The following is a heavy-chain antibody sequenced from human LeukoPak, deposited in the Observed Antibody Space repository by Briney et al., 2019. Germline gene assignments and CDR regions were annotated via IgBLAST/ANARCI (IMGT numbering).Heavy chain of an antibody. D-gene: IGHD4-17*01. V-gene: IGHV3-33*06. CDR3: AKDYGDYLRAFDI. CDR2: IWYDGGNK. CDR1: GFSFSSYG. Sequence: GGSLRLSCAACGFSFSSYGMHWVRQPPGKGLEWVAIIWYDGGNKYYADSVKGRFTISRDNSKNTVYLQMNSLRAGDTAVYYCAKDYGDYLRAFDIWGQGTMVTVSS. J-gene: IGHJ3*02.